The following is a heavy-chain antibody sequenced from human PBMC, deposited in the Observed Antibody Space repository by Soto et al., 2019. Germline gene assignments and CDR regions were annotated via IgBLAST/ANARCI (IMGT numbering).Heavy chain of an antibody. D-gene: IGHD1-1*01. J-gene: IGHJ6*02. V-gene: IGHV1-69*13. CDR2: IIPIFGTA. CDR1: GGTFSSYA. Sequence: VASVKVSCKASGGTFSSYAISWVRQAPGQGLEWMGGIIPIFGTANYAQKFQGRVTITADESTSTAYMELSSLRSEDTAVYYCARPPGRSHYYYGMDVWGQATTVTVSS. CDR3: ARPPGRSHYYYGMDV.